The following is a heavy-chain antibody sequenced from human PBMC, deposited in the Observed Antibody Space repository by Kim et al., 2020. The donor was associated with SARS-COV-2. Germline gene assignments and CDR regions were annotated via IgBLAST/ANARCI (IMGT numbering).Heavy chain of an antibody. CDR3: ACSGGGWYGRSSDY. V-gene: IGHV4-39*01. CDR2: IYRRGTT. J-gene: IGHJ4*02. D-gene: IGHD2-15*01. CDR1: GGSITSSAYY. Sequence: SETLSLICRVSGGSITSSAYYWGWNRQPPGKGLEWLARIYRRGTTDYNPSLKSRVTVYVDTSKNEVSLKLGSVTAADTAVYYCACSGGGWYGRSSDYRGQGTRVPVS.